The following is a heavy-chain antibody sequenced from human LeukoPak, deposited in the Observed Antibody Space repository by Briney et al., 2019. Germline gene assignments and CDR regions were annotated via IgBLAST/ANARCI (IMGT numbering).Heavy chain of an antibody. CDR1: GGSISSGGYY. CDR3: ARDRVAAYSMDV. D-gene: IGHD6-13*01. V-gene: IGHV4-31*03. CDR2: IYYSGST. J-gene: IGHJ6*02. Sequence: SETLSLTCTVSGGSISSGGYYWSWIRPHPGKGLEWIGYIYYSGSTYYNPSLKSRVTISVDTSKNQFSLKLSSVTVADTAVYYCARDRVAAYSMDVWGQGTTVTVSS.